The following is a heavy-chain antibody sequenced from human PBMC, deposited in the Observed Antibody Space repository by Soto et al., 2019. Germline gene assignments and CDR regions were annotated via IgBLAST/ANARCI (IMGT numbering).Heavy chain of an antibody. D-gene: IGHD5-12*01. CDR3: TTDFSGYDSLDLFGD. CDR1: GFTFSNAW. Sequence: GGSLRLSCAASGFTFSNAWMSWVRQAPGKGLEWVGRIKSKTDGGTTDYAAPVKGRFTISRDDSKNTLYLQMNSLKTEDTAVYYCTTDFSGYDSLDLFGDWGHVTLVTVS. CDR2: IKSKTDGGTT. V-gene: IGHV3-15*01. J-gene: IGHJ4*01.